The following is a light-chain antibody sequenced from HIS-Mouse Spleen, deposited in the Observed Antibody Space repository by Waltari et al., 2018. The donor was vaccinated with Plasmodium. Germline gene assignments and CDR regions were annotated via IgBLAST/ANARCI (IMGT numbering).Light chain of an antibody. CDR1: RSDVGGSNY. V-gene: IGLV2-11*01. CDR3: CSYAGSYTLV. CDR2: DVS. Sequence: QSALTQPRSVSGSPGPSATISCPGTRSDVGGSNYVSWSQQHPGKAPKLMIYDVSKRPSGVPDRFSGSKSGNTASLTISGLQAEDEADYYCCSYAGSYTLVFGGGTKLTVL. J-gene: IGLJ2*01.